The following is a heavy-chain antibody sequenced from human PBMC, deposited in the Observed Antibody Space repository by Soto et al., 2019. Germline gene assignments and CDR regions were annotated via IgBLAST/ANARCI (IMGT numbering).Heavy chain of an antibody. V-gene: IGHV3-30*10. Sequence: QVQVVESGGGVVQPGRSLRLSCAASGFTFSTFAMHWVRQAPGKGLEWVAVISYDGSNKYHIDSVKGRFTISRDNSRNTLYLQMNSLRAEDTAMYYCAKGLGELSPESYDHWGQGTLVTVSS. CDR1: GFTFSTFA. D-gene: IGHD3-16*02. CDR3: AKGLGELSPESYDH. CDR2: ISYDGSNK. J-gene: IGHJ4*02.